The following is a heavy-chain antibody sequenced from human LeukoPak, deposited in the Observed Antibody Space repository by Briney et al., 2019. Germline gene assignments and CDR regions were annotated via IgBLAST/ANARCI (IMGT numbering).Heavy chain of an antibody. D-gene: IGHD6-6*01. J-gene: IGHJ5*02. CDR3: ARHRGSSSEFDP. CDR2: IYFSGST. CDR1: GGSISTYF. V-gene: IGHV4-59*08. Sequence: SETLSLTCTVSGGSISTYFWSWIRQPPGKGLEWIGHIYFSGSTNYNPSLESRVTISVDTSKNQFSLTLSSVTAADTAVYYCARHRGSSSEFDPWGLGTLVTISS.